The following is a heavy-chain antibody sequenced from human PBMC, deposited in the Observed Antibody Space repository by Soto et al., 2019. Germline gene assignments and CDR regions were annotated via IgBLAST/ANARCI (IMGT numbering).Heavy chain of an antibody. V-gene: IGHV4-59*01. CDR2: IYYSGST. Sequence: SETLSLTCTVSGGSISSYYWSWIRQPPGKGLEWIGYIYYSGSTNYNPSLKSRVTISVDTSKNQFSLKLSSVTAADTAVYYCARGVAAAGSPFDYWGQGTLVTVSS. CDR1: GGSISSYY. J-gene: IGHJ4*02. D-gene: IGHD6-13*01. CDR3: ARGVAAAGSPFDY.